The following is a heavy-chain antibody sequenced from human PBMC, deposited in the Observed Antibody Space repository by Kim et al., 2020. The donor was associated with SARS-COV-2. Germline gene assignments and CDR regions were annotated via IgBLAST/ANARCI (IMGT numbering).Heavy chain of an antibody. V-gene: IGHV1-69*13. CDR1: GGTFSSYA. CDR3: ARESRARGYYYDSSGYPAWFDP. CDR2: IIPIFGTA. Sequence: SVKVSCKASGGTFSSYAISWVRQAPGQGLEWMGGIIPIFGTANYAQKFQGRVTITADESTSTAYMELSSLRSEDTAVYYCARESRARGYYYDSSGYPAWFDPCGQGTLVTVSS. D-gene: IGHD3-22*01. J-gene: IGHJ5*02.